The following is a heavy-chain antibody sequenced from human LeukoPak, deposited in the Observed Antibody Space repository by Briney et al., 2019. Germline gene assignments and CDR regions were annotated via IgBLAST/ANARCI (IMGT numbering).Heavy chain of an antibody. J-gene: IGHJ3*02. D-gene: IGHD1-26*01. Sequence: GGSLRLSCAASGFTFSSYAMHWVRQAPGKGLEWVSGISWNSGSIGYADSVKGRFTISRDNAKNSLYLQMNSLRAEDMAMYYCAKSHAGSDAFDMWGQGTVVTVSS. CDR2: ISWNSGSI. CDR1: GFTFSSYA. CDR3: AKSHAGSDAFDM. V-gene: IGHV3-9*03.